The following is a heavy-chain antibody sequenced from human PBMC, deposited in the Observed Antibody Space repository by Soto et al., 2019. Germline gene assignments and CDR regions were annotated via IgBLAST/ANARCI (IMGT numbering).Heavy chain of an antibody. D-gene: IGHD3-22*01. Sequence: QVQLVQSGAEVKKPGSSVKVSCKASGGTFSSYTISWVRQAPGQGLEWMGRIIPILGIANYAQKFQGRVTITADKSTSTAYMELSSKRSEDTAVYYCARSYDMYTPFDPWGQGTLVTASS. V-gene: IGHV1-69*02. J-gene: IGHJ5*02. CDR3: ARSYDMYTPFDP. CDR1: GGTFSSYT. CDR2: IIPILGIA.